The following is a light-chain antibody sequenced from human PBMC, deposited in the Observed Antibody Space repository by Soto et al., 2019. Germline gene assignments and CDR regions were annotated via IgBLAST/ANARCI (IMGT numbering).Light chain of an antibody. CDR3: AAWDDSLNGQV. J-gene: IGLJ1*01. Sequence: QSVLTQPPSASGTPGQRVTISCSGSSSNIGSNTVNWYQQLPGTAPKLLIYSTSQRPSGVPDRFSGSKSGTSASLAISGLQSEDEADYYCAAWDDSLNGQVFGTGTKVTVL. V-gene: IGLV1-44*01. CDR2: STS. CDR1: SSNIGSNT.